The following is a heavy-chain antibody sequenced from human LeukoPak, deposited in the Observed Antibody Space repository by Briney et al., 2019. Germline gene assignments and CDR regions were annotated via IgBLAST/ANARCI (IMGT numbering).Heavy chain of an antibody. Sequence: GGSLRLSCAASGFTFSSYSMNWVRQAPGKGLEWVSSISSSSSYIYYADSVKGRFTISRDNAKNSLYLQMNSLRAEDTALYYCAKVPIAVAAPTYFDYWGQGTLVTVSS. CDR3: AKVPIAVAAPTYFDY. J-gene: IGHJ4*02. D-gene: IGHD6-19*01. CDR1: GFTFSSYS. CDR2: ISSSSSYI. V-gene: IGHV3-21*04.